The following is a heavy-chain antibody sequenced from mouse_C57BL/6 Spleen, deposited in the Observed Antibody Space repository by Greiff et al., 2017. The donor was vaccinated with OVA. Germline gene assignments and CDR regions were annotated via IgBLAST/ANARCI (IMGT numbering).Heavy chain of an antibody. CDR2: IHPNSGST. CDR1: GYTFTSYW. CDR3: ARLDDYVDYYAMDY. V-gene: IGHV1-64*01. D-gene: IGHD2-4*01. J-gene: IGHJ4*01. Sequence: QVQLQQPGAELVKPGASVKLSCKASGYTFTSYWMHWVKQRPGQGLEWIGMIHPNSGSTNYNEKFKSKATLTVDKSSSTAYMQLSSLTSEDSAVYYGARLDDYVDYYAMDYWGQGTSVTVSS.